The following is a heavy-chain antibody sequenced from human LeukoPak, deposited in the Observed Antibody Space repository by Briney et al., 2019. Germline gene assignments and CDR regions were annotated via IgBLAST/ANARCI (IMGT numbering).Heavy chain of an antibody. J-gene: IGHJ6*03. D-gene: IGHD2-2*01. CDR2: IKSKTDGGTT. Sequence: PGGSLRLSCAASGFTFSNAWMSWVRQAPGKGLEWVGRIKSKTDGGTTDYAAPVKGRFSSSRDDSKNTLYLQMNSLKTEDTAVYYCTTDRIVVVPAAPYYYYMDVWGKGTTVTVSS. V-gene: IGHV3-15*01. CDR1: GFTFSNAW. CDR3: TTDRIVVVPAAPYYYYMDV.